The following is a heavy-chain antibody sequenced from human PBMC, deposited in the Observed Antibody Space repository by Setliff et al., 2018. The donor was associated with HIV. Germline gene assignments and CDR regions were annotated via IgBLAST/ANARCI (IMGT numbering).Heavy chain of an antibody. D-gene: IGHD2-15*01. CDR2: IIPMYGSV. Sequence: SVKVSCKASGGTFSSQAINWVRQAPGQGLEWMGGIIPMYGSVDYAQKFQGRVTITTDESTSTAYMELSRLRPEDTAAYYCARATFYCRGGRCYSSFFDSWGQGTLVTVSS. CDR3: ARATFYCRGGRCYSSFFDS. V-gene: IGHV1-69*05. J-gene: IGHJ4*02. CDR1: GGTFSSQA.